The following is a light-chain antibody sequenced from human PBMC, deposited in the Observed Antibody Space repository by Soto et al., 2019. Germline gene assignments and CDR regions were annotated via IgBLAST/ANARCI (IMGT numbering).Light chain of an antibody. V-gene: IGLV2-14*01. Sequence: QSVLTQPGSVSGSPGQSITISCTGTSSDVGGYNYVSWYQQHPGKAPKLMIYEVNNRPSGVSNRFSGSKSGNTASLTISGLQAEDEADYYCSSYTSSSTPRYVFGTGTKVTVL. CDR1: SSDVGGYNY. CDR3: SSYTSSSTPRYV. J-gene: IGLJ1*01. CDR2: EVN.